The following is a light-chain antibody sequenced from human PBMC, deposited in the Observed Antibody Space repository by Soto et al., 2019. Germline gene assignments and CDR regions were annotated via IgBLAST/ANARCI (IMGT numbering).Light chain of an antibody. CDR1: QSISTY. CDR3: QQSDSSPPT. J-gene: IGKJ4*01. Sequence: GDRVTIICRASQSISTYLNWYQQRPGKAPDLLIYAASSLRSGVPSRFSGSGYGTDFTLTITSLQPEDFAIYFCQQSDSSPPTFGGGTKVEIK. CDR2: AAS. V-gene: IGKV1-39*01.